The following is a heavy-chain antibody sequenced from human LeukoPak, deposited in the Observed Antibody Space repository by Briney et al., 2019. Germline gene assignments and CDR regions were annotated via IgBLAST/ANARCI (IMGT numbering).Heavy chain of an antibody. CDR1: GFTFSDFA. D-gene: IGHD2-21*02. CDR2: IIDSGFTT. J-gene: IGHJ4*02. CDR3: AKELTRVY. V-gene: IGHV3-23*01. Sequence: GGSLRLSCAASGFTFSDFAMSWVRQAPGKGPEWVSTIIDSGFTTFYADSVRGRFSISRDNSKSMLYLQMSSLRVEDTAVYYCAKELTRVYWGQGTLVTVSS.